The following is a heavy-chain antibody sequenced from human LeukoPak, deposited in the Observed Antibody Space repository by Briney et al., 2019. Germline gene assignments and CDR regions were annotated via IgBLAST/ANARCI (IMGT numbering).Heavy chain of an antibody. V-gene: IGHV3-23*01. CDR3: AREDTGVAFDI. CDR1: GFTFSSYE. Sequence: GGSLRLSCAASGFTFSSYEMSWVRQAPGKGLEWVSGISGSGDSTYYADSVKGRFTISRDNSKNTLSLQMNSLRVEDTAVYYCAREDTGVAFDIWGQGTTVTV. J-gene: IGHJ3*02. CDR2: ISGSGDST. D-gene: IGHD2-8*01.